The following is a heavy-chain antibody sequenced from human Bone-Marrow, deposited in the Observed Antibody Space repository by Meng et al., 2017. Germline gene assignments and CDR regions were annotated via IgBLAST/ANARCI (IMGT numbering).Heavy chain of an antibody. J-gene: IGHJ4*02. CDR2: INSDGSST. CDR1: GFKLSSYW. V-gene: IGHV3-74*01. Sequence: ESQLVESGGGLFQPVGSLRLSCAASGFKLSSYWMHWVRQAPGKGLVWVSRINSDGSSTIYADSVEGRFTISRDNAKNTLYLQMNSLRVDDTAVYYCAQLGTTDYWGQGALVTVSS. D-gene: IGHD6-13*01. CDR3: AQLGTTDY.